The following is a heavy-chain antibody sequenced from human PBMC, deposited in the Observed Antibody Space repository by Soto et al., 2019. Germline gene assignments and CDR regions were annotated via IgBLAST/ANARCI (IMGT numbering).Heavy chain of an antibody. V-gene: IGHV5-51*01. Sequence: GESLKISCKGSGYSFTSYWIGWVRQMPXKGLEWMGIIYPGDSDTRYSPSFQGQVTISADKSISTAYLQWSSLKASDTAMYYCARQLSYNERCCYYHLNAFDDGGKGT. CDR3: ARQLSYNERCCYYHLNAFDD. CDR2: IYPGDSDT. J-gene: IGHJ4*02. D-gene: IGHD3-22*01. CDR1: GYSFTSYW.